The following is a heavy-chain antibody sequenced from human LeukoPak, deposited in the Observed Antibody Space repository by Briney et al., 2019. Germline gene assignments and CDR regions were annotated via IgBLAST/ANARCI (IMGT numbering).Heavy chain of an antibody. J-gene: IGHJ3*02. Sequence: SESLSLTGAVYGGSFSIYYWSWVRQPPGKGLEWIGEINHKGSTTDNQSLRSRGTISVDTSKNQFSMKLSSVTAADTAVYYCARGPPVGYCSSTSCRDPKRSAFDIWGQGTMVTVSS. V-gene: IGHV4-34*01. D-gene: IGHD2-2*01. CDR2: INHKGST. CDR1: GGSFSIYY. CDR3: ARGPPVGYCSSTSCRDPKRSAFDI.